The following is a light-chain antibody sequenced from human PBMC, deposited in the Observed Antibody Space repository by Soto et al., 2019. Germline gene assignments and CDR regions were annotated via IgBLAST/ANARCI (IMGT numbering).Light chain of an antibody. Sequence: DIHMTQSPSSVSASVGDRVTITCRASQGISSYLVWYQQKPGKAPKLLIYAASTLQSGVPSRFSGSGSGTDFTLTISSLQPEDFATYYCQQLNSFPLTFGGGTKVDIK. J-gene: IGKJ4*01. V-gene: IGKV1-9*01. CDR2: AAS. CDR3: QQLNSFPLT. CDR1: QGISSY.